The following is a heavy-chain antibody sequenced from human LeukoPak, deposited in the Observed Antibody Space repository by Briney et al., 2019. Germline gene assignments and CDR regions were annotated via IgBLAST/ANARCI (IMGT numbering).Heavy chain of an antibody. CDR1: GGSFSSYY. V-gene: IGHV4-59*10. CDR3: ARVVEMATIEWFDP. D-gene: IGHD5-24*01. Sequence: SETLSLTCAVYGGSFSSYYWSWIRQPAGKGLEWIGRIYTSGSTNYNPSLKSRVTMSVDTSKNQFSLKLSSVTAADTAVYYCARVVEMATIEWFDPWGQGTLVTVSS. CDR2: IYTSGST. J-gene: IGHJ5*02.